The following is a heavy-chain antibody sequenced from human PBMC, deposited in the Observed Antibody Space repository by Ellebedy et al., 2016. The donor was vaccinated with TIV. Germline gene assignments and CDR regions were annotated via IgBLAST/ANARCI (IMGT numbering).Heavy chain of an antibody. J-gene: IGHJ3*01. Sequence: GESLKISCKHSGDSFTKSWISWVRQMPGKGLEWMGKIFPRDSETIYSPSFQGQVTISADQSVTTAHLQWNSLRASDTAMYYCAAKNVHNSGLLGDAFDVWGQGTFVTVSS. D-gene: IGHD6-19*01. V-gene: IGHV5-51*01. CDR1: GDSFTKSW. CDR3: AAKNVHNSGLLGDAFDV. CDR2: IFPRDSET.